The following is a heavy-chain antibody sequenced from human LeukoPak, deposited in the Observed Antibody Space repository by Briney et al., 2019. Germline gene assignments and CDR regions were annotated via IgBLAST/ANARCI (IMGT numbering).Heavy chain of an antibody. D-gene: IGHD3-10*01. CDR2: ISSSSSYI. Sequence: PGGSLRLSCAASGFTFSSYSMNWVRQAPGKGLEWVSSISSSSSYIYYADSVKGRFTISRDNAKNSLYLQMNSLRAEDTAVYYCARDGITMVRGVIAPYNWFDPWGQGTLVTVSS. CDR3: ARDGITMVRGVIAPYNWFDP. V-gene: IGHV3-21*01. CDR1: GFTFSSYS. J-gene: IGHJ5*02.